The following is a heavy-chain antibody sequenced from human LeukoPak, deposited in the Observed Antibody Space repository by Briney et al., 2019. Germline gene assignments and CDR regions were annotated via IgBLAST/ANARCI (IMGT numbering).Heavy chain of an antibody. J-gene: IGHJ4*02. Sequence: SETLSLTCTVSGGSLSSGGYYWSWLRQHPGTGLEWIGYIYYSGSTYYNPSLKSRVTISVDTSKNQFSLKLSSVTAADTAVYYCSTFRRDYGDSYHFDYWGQGTLVTVSS. V-gene: IGHV4-31*03. CDR3: STFRRDYGDSYHFDY. CDR2: IYYSGST. CDR1: GGSLSSGGYY. D-gene: IGHD4-17*01.